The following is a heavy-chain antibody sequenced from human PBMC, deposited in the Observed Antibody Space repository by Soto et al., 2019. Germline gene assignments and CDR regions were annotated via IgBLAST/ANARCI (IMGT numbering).Heavy chain of an antibody. CDR1: GGSFSSYY. CDR3: AGGRGVRGTIIATYYYYGVDV. CDR2: INHSGST. J-gene: IGHJ6*02. Sequence: QVQLQQWGAGLLKPSETLSLTCAVYGGSFSSYYWNWIRQPPGKGLEWIGEINHSGSTNYNPSLKSRVTISVHTSKKQFSLKLSSVTAADTAVYYCAGGRGVRGTIIATYYYYGVDVWGQGTTVTVSS. V-gene: IGHV4-34*01. D-gene: IGHD3-10*01.